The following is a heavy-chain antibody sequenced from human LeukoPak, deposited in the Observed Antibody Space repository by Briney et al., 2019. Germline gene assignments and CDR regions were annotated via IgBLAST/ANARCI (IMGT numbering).Heavy chain of an antibody. Sequence: GGSLRLSCAASGFTFSSYSMNWVRQAPGKGLEWVSSISSSSSYIYYADSVKGRFTISRDNAKNSLYLQMNSLRAEDTAVYYCARDHRDGYNSHFDYWGQGTLVTVSS. J-gene: IGHJ4*02. CDR1: GFTFSSYS. V-gene: IGHV3-21*01. D-gene: IGHD5-24*01. CDR2: ISSSSSYI. CDR3: ARDHRDGYNSHFDY.